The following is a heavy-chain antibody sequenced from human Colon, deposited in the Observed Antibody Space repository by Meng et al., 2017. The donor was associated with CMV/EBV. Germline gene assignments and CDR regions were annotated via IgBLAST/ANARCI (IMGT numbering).Heavy chain of an antibody. Sequence: GESLKISCAASGFTFSSYAMSWVRQAPGKGLEWVSVIYSGGSSTYYADSVKGRFTISRDNSKNTLYLQMNSLRAEDTAVYYCASRAVAGGIWGQGTMVTVSS. D-gene: IGHD6-19*01. CDR3: ASRAVAGGI. J-gene: IGHJ3*02. CDR2: IYSGGSST. V-gene: IGHV3-23*03. CDR1: GFTFSSYA.